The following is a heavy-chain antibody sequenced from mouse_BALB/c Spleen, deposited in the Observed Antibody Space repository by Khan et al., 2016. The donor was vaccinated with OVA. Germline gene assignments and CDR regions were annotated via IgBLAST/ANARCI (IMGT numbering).Heavy chain of an antibody. J-gene: IGHJ3*01. CDR3: TQLGRSY. Sequence: EVKLEVSGGGLVQPGGSMKLSCVASGFTFSSDWMSWVRQSPEKGLEWVAEIRLKSDNYATNYAESVKGKFTISRDDSKSRLYLQMTSLRAEDTGIYYCTQLGRSYWGQGTLVTVSA. V-gene: IGHV6-6*02. D-gene: IGHD4-1*02. CDR2: IRLKSDNYAT. CDR1: GFTFSSDW.